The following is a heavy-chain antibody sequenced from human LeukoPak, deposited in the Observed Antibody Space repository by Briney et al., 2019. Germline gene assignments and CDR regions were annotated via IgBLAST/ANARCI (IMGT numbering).Heavy chain of an antibody. J-gene: IGHJ2*01. CDR2: INQSGSI. D-gene: IGHD4-17*01. Sequence: LKPSETLSLTCAVYGGSFSGYYWNWIRQPPEKGLEWIGEINQSGSINYNPSLKSRVTMSVDTSKNQFSLKLSSVTAADTAVYYCARGSYGDHGFKHWYFDLWGRGTLVTVSS. CDR1: GGSFSGYY. CDR3: ARGSYGDHGFKHWYFDL. V-gene: IGHV4-34*01.